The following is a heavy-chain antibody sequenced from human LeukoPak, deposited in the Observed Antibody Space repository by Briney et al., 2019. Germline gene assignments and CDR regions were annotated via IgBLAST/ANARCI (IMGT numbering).Heavy chain of an antibody. CDR1: GYSFTSYW. D-gene: IGHD5-12*01. V-gene: IGHV5-51*01. CDR3: GRRRGSGDIVAEGAFDI. J-gene: IGHJ3*02. CDR2: IYPGDSDT. Sequence: GESLKISCKGSGYSFTSYWIGWVRQMPGKGLEWMGIIYPGDSDTRYSPSFQGQVTISADKSISTAYLQWSSLKASDTAMYYCGRRRGSGDIVAEGAFDIWGQGTMVTVSS.